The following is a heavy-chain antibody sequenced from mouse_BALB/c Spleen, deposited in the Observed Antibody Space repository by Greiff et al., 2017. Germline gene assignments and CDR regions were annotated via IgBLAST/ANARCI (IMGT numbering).Heavy chain of an antibody. J-gene: IGHJ4*01. Sequence: VQVVESGPGLVQPSQSLSITCTVSGFSLTSYGVHWVRQSPGKGLEWLGVIWSGGSTDYNAAFISRLSISKDNSKSQVFFKMNSLQANDTAIYYCASDYYGSSSMDYWGQGTSVTVSS. CDR2: IWSGGST. CDR1: GFSLTSYG. D-gene: IGHD1-1*01. V-gene: IGHV2-2*02. CDR3: ASDYYGSSSMDY.